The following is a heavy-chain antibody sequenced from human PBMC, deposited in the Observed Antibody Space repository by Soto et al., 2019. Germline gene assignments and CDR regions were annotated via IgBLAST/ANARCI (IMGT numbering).Heavy chain of an antibody. CDR2: INHSGST. V-gene: IGHV4-34*01. J-gene: IGHJ6*02. CDR1: GGSFSGYY. Sequence: PSETLSLTCAVYGGSFSGYYWRWIRQPPGKGLEWIGEINHSGSTNYNPSLKSRVTISVDTSKNQFSLKLSSVTAADTAVYYCARLDIVVVPAAMPEDYYYYGMDVWGQGTTVTVS. CDR3: ARLDIVVVPAAMPEDYYYYGMDV. D-gene: IGHD2-2*03.